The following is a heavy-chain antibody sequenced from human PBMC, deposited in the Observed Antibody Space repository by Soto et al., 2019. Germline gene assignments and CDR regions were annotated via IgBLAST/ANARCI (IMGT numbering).Heavy chain of an antibody. J-gene: IGHJ4*02. CDR1: GYTFTTYW. CDR2: IDPSDSDA. V-gene: IGHV5-10-1*03. CDR3: VRVRKKGAGGAY. D-gene: IGHD3-10*01. Sequence: EVQLVQSGAEVKKPGESLRISCKGSGYTFTTYWIGWVRQMPGKGLGWMGMIDPSDSDANYSPPFQGHVTMSADKSIKTAYVPWSSLKPSDTTMYFCVRVRKKGAGGAYWGQVTLVTVS.